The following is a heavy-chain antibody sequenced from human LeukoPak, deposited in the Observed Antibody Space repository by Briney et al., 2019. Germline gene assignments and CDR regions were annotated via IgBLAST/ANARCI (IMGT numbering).Heavy chain of an antibody. CDR2: IWYDGSNK. CDR1: GFTFSSYG. Sequence: GRSLRLSCAASGFTFSSYGRHWVRQAPGKGLEWVAVIWYDGSNKYYADSVKGRFTISRDNSKNTLYLQMNSLRAEDTAVYYCARDPLYDYVWGTHRDAFDIWGQGTMVTVSS. D-gene: IGHD3-16*01. CDR3: ARDPLYDYVWGTHRDAFDI. V-gene: IGHV3-33*01. J-gene: IGHJ3*02.